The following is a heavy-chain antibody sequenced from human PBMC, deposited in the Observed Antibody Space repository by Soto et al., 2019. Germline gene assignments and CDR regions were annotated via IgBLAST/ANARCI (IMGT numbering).Heavy chain of an antibody. D-gene: IGHD2-15*01. Sequence: VASVKVSCKASGYTFTSYGISWVRQAPGQGLEWMGWISAYNGNTNYAQKLQGRVTMTTDTSTSTAYMELRSLRSDDTAVYYCATRYCSGGSCYDWFDPWGQGTLVTVSS. CDR2: ISAYNGNT. CDR3: ATRYCSGGSCYDWFDP. CDR1: GYTFTSYG. J-gene: IGHJ5*02. V-gene: IGHV1-18*01.